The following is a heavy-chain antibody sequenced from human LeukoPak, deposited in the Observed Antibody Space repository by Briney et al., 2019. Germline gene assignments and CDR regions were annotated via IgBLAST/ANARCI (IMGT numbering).Heavy chain of an antibody. CDR2: INHSGST. Sequence: KPSETLSLTCAVYGGSLSGYYWSWIRQPPGKGLEWIGEINHSGSTNYNPSLKSRVTISVDTSKNQFSLKLSSVTAADTAVYYCARISIAAAVDAYFQHWGQGTLVTVSS. D-gene: IGHD6-13*01. J-gene: IGHJ1*01. V-gene: IGHV4-34*01. CDR3: ARISIAAAVDAYFQH. CDR1: GGSLSGYY.